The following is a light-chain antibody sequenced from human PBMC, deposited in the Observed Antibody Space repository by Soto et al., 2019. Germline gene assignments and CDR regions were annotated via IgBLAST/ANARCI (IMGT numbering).Light chain of an antibody. Sequence: DIQMTQSPSTLSASVGDGVTITCRASQSISNRLAWYQQKPGEAPKYLIYDASTLDSGAPSRFSGSGSGTEFTLSISSLQPDDFETYYCQQYNSYPWTFGQGTKVEI. CDR1: QSISNR. J-gene: IGKJ1*01. V-gene: IGKV1-5*01. CDR3: QQYNSYPWT. CDR2: DAS.